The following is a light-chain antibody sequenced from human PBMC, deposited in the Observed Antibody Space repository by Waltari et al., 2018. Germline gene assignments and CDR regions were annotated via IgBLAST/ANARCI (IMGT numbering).Light chain of an antibody. CDR3: QQYNSYSLLT. Sequence: DIQMTQYPSTLSASVGDRFTITFRASQSISNWLAWYQQKPGKAPKLLIYKASTLESGVPSRFSGSGSGTEFTLNISSLQPDDFATYYCQQYNSYSLLTFGGGTKVEIK. CDR1: QSISNW. J-gene: IGKJ4*01. CDR2: KAS. V-gene: IGKV1-5*03.